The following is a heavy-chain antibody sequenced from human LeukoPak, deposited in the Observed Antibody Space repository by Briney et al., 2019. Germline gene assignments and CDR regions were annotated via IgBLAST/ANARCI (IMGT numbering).Heavy chain of an antibody. V-gene: IGHV3-23*01. CDR2: ISGST. CDR1: GLTFSSYA. CDR3: AKPYGDYFFDY. J-gene: IGHJ4*02. D-gene: IGHD4-17*01. Sequence: GGSLRLSCAASGLTFSSYAMSWVRQAPGKGLEWVSTISGSTYYADSVKGRFTISRDNSNNTLYLQMNSLRADDTAVYYCAKPYGDYFFDYWGQGTLVTVSS.